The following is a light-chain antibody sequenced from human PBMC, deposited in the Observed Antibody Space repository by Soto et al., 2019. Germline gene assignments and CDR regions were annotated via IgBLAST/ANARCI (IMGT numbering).Light chain of an antibody. CDR2: GAS. Sequence: EIVLPQSPGTLSLSPGERATLSCRASQSVTSSYLAWYQQKPGQAPKLLIYGASSRATGIPDRFSGSGSGTDFTLTISRLEPEDFAVYYCQQYGSTPVTFGQGTKVEI. CDR1: QSVTSSY. J-gene: IGKJ1*01. V-gene: IGKV3-20*01. CDR3: QQYGSTPVT.